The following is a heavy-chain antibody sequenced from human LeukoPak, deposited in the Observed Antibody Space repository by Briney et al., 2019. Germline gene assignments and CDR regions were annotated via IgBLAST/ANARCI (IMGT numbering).Heavy chain of an antibody. CDR1: GFTVSSNY. CDR3: ARDPNYGGN. Sequence: PGGSLRLSCAASGFTVSSNYMSWVRQAPGKGLEWVSVIYSSGDTYYADAVKGRFTISRDNSKNTLYLQMNSLRAEDSAVYYCARDPNYGGNSGQGTLVTVSS. V-gene: IGHV3-53*01. CDR2: IYSSGDT. D-gene: IGHD4-23*01. J-gene: IGHJ4*02.